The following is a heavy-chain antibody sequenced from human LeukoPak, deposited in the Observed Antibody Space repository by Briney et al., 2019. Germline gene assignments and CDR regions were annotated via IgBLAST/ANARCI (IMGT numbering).Heavy chain of an antibody. V-gene: IGHV4-34*01. D-gene: IGHD3-22*01. CDR3: ARDYYAGGLITTTLYFDY. CDR2: INHSGST. J-gene: IGHJ4*02. CDR1: GGSFSGYY. Sequence: SETLSLTCAVYGGSFSGYYWSWIRQPPGKGLEWIGEINHSGSTNYNPSLKSRVTISVDTSKNQFSLKLSSVTAADTAVYYCARDYYAGGLITTTLYFDYWGQGTLVTVSS.